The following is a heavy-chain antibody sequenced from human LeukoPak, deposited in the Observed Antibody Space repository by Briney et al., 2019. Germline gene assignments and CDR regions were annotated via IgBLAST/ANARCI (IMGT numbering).Heavy chain of an antibody. CDR3: ARDRVVAATHGDNWFDP. CDR2: IIPIFGTA. D-gene: IGHD2-15*01. Sequence: ASVKVSCKASGGTFSSYAISWVRQAPGQGLEWMGGIIPIFGTANYAQKFQGRVTITADESTSTAYMELSRLRSEDTAVYYCARDRVVAATHGDNWFDPWGQGTLVTVSS. V-gene: IGHV1-69*13. CDR1: GGTFSSYA. J-gene: IGHJ5*02.